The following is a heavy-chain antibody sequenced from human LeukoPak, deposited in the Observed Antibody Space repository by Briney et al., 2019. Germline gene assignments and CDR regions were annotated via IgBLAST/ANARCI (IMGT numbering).Heavy chain of an antibody. CDR3: ARGVEEYYYYGMDV. Sequence: GGSLRLSCTASGFTVSSNYMSWVRQAPGKGLEWVSVIRSDGSTNHADSVKGRFTISRDNSKNTLYLQMNSLRAEDTAVYYCARGVEEYYYYGMDVRGQGTTVTVSS. CDR2: IRSDGST. V-gene: IGHV3-53*05. CDR1: GFTVSSNY. J-gene: IGHJ6*02. D-gene: IGHD6-6*01.